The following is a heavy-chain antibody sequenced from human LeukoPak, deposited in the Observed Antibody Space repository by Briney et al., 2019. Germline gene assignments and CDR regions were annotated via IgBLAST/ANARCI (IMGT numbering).Heavy chain of an antibody. CDR3: ARGFNSGWYGAY. D-gene: IGHD6-19*01. J-gene: IGHJ4*02. Sequence: GGSLRLSCAASGFTFSSYAMSWVRQAPGKGLEWVSIIYSGGSTYYADSVKGRFTISRDNSRNTVYLQVNNLRAEDTAIYYCARGFNSGWYGAYWGQGTLVTVSS. V-gene: IGHV3-23*03. CDR2: IYSGGST. CDR1: GFTFSSYA.